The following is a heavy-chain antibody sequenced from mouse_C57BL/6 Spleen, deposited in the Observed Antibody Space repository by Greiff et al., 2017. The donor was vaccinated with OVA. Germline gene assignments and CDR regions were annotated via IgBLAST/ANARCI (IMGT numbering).Heavy chain of an antibody. Sequence: VQGVESGAELARPGASVKLSCKASGYTFTSYGISWVKQRTGQGLEWIGEIYPRSGNTYYNEKFKGKATLTADKSSSTAYMELRSLTSEDSAVYFCARRGDYDWYFDVWGTGTTVTVSS. J-gene: IGHJ1*03. CDR3: ARRGDYDWYFDV. D-gene: IGHD2-4*01. CDR2: IYPRSGNT. CDR1: GYTFTSYG. V-gene: IGHV1-81*01.